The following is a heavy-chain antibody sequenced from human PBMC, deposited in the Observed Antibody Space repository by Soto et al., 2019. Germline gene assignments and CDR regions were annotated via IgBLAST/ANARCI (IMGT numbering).Heavy chain of an antibody. D-gene: IGHD3-3*01. CDR1: GYTFTSYY. CDR3: ARETGFLEWLVDIPPQGTDV. Sequence: ALVKVSCKASGYTFTSYYMHWVRQAPGQGLEWMGIINPSGGSTSYAQKFQGRVTMTRDTSTSTVYMELSSLRSEDTAVYYCARETGFLEWLVDIPPQGTDVWGQGTTVTVSS. CDR2: INPSGGST. V-gene: IGHV1-46*01. J-gene: IGHJ6*02.